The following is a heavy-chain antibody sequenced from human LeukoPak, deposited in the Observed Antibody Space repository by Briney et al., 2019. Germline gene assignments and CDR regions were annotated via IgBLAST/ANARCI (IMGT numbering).Heavy chain of an antibody. D-gene: IGHD3-22*01. J-gene: IGHJ5*02. Sequence: SQTLSLTCGISGDSVSSNTAAWNWIRQSPSRGLEWLGRTYYRSKWYNDYAVSVKSRITINPDTSKNQFSLQLNSVTPEDTAVYYCARVVTMIVGGWNWFDPWGQGTLVTVSS. CDR1: GDSVSSNTAA. CDR2: TYYRSKWYN. V-gene: IGHV6-1*01. CDR3: ARVVTMIVGGWNWFDP.